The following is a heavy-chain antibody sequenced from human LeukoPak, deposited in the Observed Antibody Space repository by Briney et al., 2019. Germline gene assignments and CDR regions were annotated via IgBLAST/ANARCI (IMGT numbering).Heavy chain of an antibody. D-gene: IGHD3-10*01. V-gene: IGHV1-2*02. Sequence: GASVKVSCKASGYTFTGYYMHWVRQAPGQGLEWMGWINPNSGGTNYAQKFQGRVTMTRDTSISTAYMEMSRLTSGDTAVYYCARFDTMIWEVGAWGQGTLVTVSS. CDR2: INPNSGGT. CDR1: GYTFTGYY. CDR3: ARFDTMIWEVGA. J-gene: IGHJ5*02.